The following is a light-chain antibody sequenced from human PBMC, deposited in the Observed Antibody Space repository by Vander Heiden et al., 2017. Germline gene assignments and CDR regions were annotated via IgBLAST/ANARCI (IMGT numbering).Light chain of an antibody. Sequence: LLIPPPPFLPASFLDGVAITCRTSQGISSYLAWYQQKPGKAPKLLIYAASTLQSGVPSRLSGSGSGTEFTLTISSLQPEDFASYYCQQLNSYPLTFGGGTKVEIK. J-gene: IGKJ4*01. CDR3: QQLNSYPLT. CDR1: QGISSY. CDR2: AAS. V-gene: IGKV1-9*01.